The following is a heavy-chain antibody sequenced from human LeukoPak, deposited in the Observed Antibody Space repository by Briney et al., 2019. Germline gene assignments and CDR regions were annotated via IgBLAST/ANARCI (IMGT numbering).Heavy chain of an antibody. CDR2: INPNSGGT. Sequence: ASVKVSCKASGYTFTGYYMHWLRQAPAQGLEWMGWINPNSGGTNYAQKFQGRVTMTRNTSISTAYMELSSLRSEDTAVYYCARNWRGYFDLWGRGTLVTVSS. CDR3: ARNWRGYFDL. V-gene: IGHV1-2*02. CDR1: GYTFTGYY. J-gene: IGHJ2*01.